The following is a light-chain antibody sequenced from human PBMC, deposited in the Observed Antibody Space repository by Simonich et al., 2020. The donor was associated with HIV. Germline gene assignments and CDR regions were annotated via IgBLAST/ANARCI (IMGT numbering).Light chain of an antibody. CDR1: QIITSW. CDR2: KAS. CDR3: QQYYSTPRT. J-gene: IGKJ1*01. V-gene: IGKV1-5*03. Sequence: DIQMTQSPSTLSASVGDRVTITCRASQIITSWLAWYQQKPGKAPKLLIYKASSLESGVPSRFSGSGSGTEFTLTISSLQAEDVAVYYCQQYYSTPRTFGQGTKVEIK.